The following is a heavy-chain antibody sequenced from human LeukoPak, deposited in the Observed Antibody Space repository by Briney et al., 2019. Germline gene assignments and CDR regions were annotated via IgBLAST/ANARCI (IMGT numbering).Heavy chain of an antibody. D-gene: IGHD2-2*01. V-gene: IGHV4-39*07. CDR3: ARGTPSTTSYNWFDP. J-gene: IGHJ5*02. CDR1: GGSISSSSYY. CDR2: IYYSGST. Sequence: SETLSLTCTVSGGSISSSSYYWGWIRQPPGKGLEWIGSIYYSGSTNYNPSLKSRVSISVDTSKNQFSLKLSSVTAADTAVYYCARGTPSTTSYNWFDPWGQGTLVTVSS.